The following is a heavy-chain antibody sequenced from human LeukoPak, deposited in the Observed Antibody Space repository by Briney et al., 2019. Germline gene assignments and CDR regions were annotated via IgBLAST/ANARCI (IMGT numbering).Heavy chain of an antibody. CDR2: INSSDDLT. CDR1: GSTSINYY. CDR3: ARGLRGVPAALDY. V-gene: IGHV1-46*01. J-gene: IGHJ4*02. Sequence: ASVKVSCKTSGSTSINYYIYWVRQAPGQGLEWMGIINSSDDLTTYAQKFQGRVTMTRDTSTSTVYVELSNLRSDDTAVYYCARGLRGVPAALDYWGQGTLVTVSS. D-gene: IGHD2-2*01.